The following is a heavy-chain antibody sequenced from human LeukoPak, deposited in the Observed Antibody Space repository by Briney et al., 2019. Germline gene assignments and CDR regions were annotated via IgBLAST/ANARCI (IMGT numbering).Heavy chain of an antibody. V-gene: IGHV5-51*01. Sequence: GEPLKISCKGSGYSFSSYWIAWVRQMPGKGLEWMGIVYPGDSDIKYSPSFQGQVIISADKSISTAYLQWSSLKASDTAMYYCARGPMGLNWGQGTLVTVSS. D-gene: IGHD3-10*01. CDR1: GYSFSSYW. CDR2: VYPGDSDI. CDR3: ARGPMGLN. J-gene: IGHJ4*02.